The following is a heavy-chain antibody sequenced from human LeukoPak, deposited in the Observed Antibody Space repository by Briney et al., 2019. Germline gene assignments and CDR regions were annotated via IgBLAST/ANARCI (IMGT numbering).Heavy chain of an antibody. CDR1: GFTFSNFT. J-gene: IGHJ3*02. CDR3: ARRPSPPDAFDI. Sequence: PGGSLRLSCAASGFTFSNFTMNWVRQAPGKGLEWLSYISRSSDVIYYADSVKGRFTISRDNAKNSLFLQMNSLGAEDTAVYYCARRPSPPDAFDIWGQGTMVTVSS. V-gene: IGHV3-48*04. CDR2: ISRSSDVI.